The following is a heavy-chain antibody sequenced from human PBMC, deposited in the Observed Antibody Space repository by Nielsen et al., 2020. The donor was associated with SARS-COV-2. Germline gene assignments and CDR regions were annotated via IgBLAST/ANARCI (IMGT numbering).Heavy chain of an antibody. CDR3: ARQLRDGYNHAFDI. D-gene: IGHD5-24*01. Sequence: SETLSLTCAVSGGSISSSNWWSWVRQPPGKGLEWIGEIYHSGSTNYNPSLKSRVTISVDTSKNQFSLKLSSVTAADTAVYYCARQLRDGYNHAFDIWGQGTMVTVSS. V-gene: IGHV4-4*02. J-gene: IGHJ3*02. CDR1: GGSISSSNW. CDR2: IYHSGST.